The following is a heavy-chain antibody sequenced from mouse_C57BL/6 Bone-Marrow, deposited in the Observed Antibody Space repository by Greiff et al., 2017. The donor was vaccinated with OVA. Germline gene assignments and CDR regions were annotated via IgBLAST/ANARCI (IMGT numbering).Heavy chain of an antibody. D-gene: IGHD1-1*01. CDR3: ARRPYGSSYDWYFDV. J-gene: IGHJ1*03. Sequence: VQLQQSGAELAKPGASVKLSCKASGYTFTSYWMHWVKQRPGQGLEWIGYINPSSGYTKYNQKFKDKATLTADKSSSTAYMQLSSLTYEDSAVDYCARRPYGSSYDWYFDVWGTGTTVTVSS. CDR1: GYTFTSYW. CDR2: INPSSGYT. V-gene: IGHV1-7*01.